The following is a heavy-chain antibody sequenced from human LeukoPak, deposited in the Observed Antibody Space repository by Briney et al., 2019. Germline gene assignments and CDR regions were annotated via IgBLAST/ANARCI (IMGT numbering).Heavy chain of an antibody. Sequence: PGGSLSLSCAASGFPSSSYEMNWVRRAPGKGLEWFSYIISDNTIYYEDPVQGRFTISRDNAENSLYLQMNSLRVDDRAVYYCARDVRFHDDSGSYTYMDVWGKGTTVTVSS. CDR2: IISDNTI. D-gene: IGHD3-10*01. V-gene: IGHV3-48*03. CDR1: GFPSSSYE. CDR3: ARDVRFHDDSGSYTYMDV. J-gene: IGHJ6*03.